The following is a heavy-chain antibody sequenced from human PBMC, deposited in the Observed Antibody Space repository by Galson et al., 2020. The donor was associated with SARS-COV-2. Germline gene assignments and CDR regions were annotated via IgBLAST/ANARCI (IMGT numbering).Heavy chain of an antibody. CDR3: ARGWFGEVLSWGYYYYGMDV. CDR1: GGSISSGSYY. J-gene: IGHJ6*02. CDR2: ISTSGST. D-gene: IGHD3-10*01. Sequence: SETLSLTCTVSGGSISSGSYYWSWIRQPAGKGLEWIGRISTSGSTNYNPSLKSRVTISVDTSKNQFSLKLSSVTAADTAVYYCARGWFGEVLSWGYYYYGMDVWGQGTTVTVSS. V-gene: IGHV4-61*02.